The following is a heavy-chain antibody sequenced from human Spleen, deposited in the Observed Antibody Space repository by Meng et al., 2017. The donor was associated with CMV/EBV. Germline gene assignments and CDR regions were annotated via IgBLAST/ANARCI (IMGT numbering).Heavy chain of an antibody. Sequence: GESLKISCKGPADSFTNYWIGWVRQVPGKGLVWMGIIYPDDSATRYNPSFQGQVTISADRSISTAYLQWNNLKASDTAMYYCARREWLVRDAFDIWGQGTLVTVSS. D-gene: IGHD6-19*01. CDR2: IYPDDSAT. J-gene: IGHJ3*02. CDR1: ADSFTNYW. CDR3: ARREWLVRDAFDI. V-gene: IGHV5-51*01.